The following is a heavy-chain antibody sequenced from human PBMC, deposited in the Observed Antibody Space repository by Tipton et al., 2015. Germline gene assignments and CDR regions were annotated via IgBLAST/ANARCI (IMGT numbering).Heavy chain of an antibody. CDR3: ARDLEHGMDV. CDR1: AYSITTDYY. V-gene: IGHV4-38-2*02. J-gene: IGHJ6*02. CDR2: ISHSGNT. D-gene: IGHD5-24*01. Sequence: TLSLTCAVSAYSITTDYYWVWIRQAPGKGLEWIGAISHSGNTFYNPSLKSRVTISADTSKNQFSLTLNSVAAADTAVYHCARDLEHGMDVWGHGTTVTVSS.